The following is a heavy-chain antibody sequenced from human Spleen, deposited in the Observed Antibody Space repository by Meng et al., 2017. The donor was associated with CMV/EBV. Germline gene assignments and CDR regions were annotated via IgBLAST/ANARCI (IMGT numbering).Heavy chain of an antibody. J-gene: IGHJ4*02. CDR3: AKIKIAPIEGNYFDY. D-gene: IGHD6-13*01. CDR2: ISSSSSYI. CDR1: GFTFSSYS. V-gene: IGHV3-21*04. Sequence: GESLKISCAASGFTFSSYSMNWVRQAPGKGLEWVSSISSSSSYIYYADSVKGRFTISRDNSKNTLYLQMNSLRAEDTAVYYCAKIKIAPIEGNYFDYWGQGTLVTVSS.